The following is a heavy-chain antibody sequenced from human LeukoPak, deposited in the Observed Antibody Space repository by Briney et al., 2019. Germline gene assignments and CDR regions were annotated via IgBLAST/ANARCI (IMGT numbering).Heavy chain of an antibody. CDR1: GGSFSGYY. D-gene: IGHD6-19*01. V-gene: IGHV4-34*01. J-gene: IGHJ5*02. CDR2: INHSGST. CDR3: ARVRSPIAVAGARWFDP. Sequence: SETLSLTCAVYGGSFSGYYWSWIRQPPGKGLEWIGEINHSGSTNYNPSLKSRVTISVDTSKNQFSLKLSSVTAADTAVYYCARVRSPIAVAGARWFDPWGQGTLVTVSS.